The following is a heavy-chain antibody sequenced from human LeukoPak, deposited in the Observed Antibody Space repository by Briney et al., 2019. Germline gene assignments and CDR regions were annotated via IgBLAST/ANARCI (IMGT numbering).Heavy chain of an antibody. CDR3: VKLGGFVFKGFDY. V-gene: IGHV3-23*01. J-gene: IGHJ4*02. CDR2: ISSDGDYT. CDR1: GFSVKFYA. D-gene: IGHD6-25*01. Sequence: PGGSLRLSCAASGFSVKFYAVTWVRQAPGKGLEWVSGISSDGDYTYYADSVEGRFTISRDISKNTLDLQMNSLRGDDTAIYYCVKLGGFVFKGFDYWGQGTPVTVSS.